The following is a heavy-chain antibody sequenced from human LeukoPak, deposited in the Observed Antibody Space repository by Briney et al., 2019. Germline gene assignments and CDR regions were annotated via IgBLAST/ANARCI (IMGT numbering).Heavy chain of an antibody. Sequence: SETLSLTCSVSGGSISSSNYYWSWIRQPAGKGLEWIGRIYTSESTNYTPSLRSRVTISVDTSKNQFSLKLSSVTAADTAVYYCARVYRFRAYDSGGPDWFDPWGQGTLVTVSS. CDR3: ARVYRFRAYDSGGPDWFDP. CDR2: IYTSEST. CDR1: GGSISSSNYY. V-gene: IGHV4-61*02. D-gene: IGHD3-22*01. J-gene: IGHJ5*02.